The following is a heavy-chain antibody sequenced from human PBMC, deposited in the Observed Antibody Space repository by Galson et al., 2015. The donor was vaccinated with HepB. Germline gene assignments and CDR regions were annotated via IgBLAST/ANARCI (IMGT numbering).Heavy chain of an antibody. Sequence: PALVKPTQTLTLTCTFSGFSLSTSGVGVGWIRQPPGKALEWLALIYWDDDKRYSPSLKSRLTITKDTSKNQVVLTMTNMDPVDTATYYCAHRRDSSGWSIRNWYFDLWGRGTLVTVSS. CDR3: AHRRDSSGWSIRNWYFDL. CDR2: IYWDDDK. V-gene: IGHV2-5*02. CDR1: GFSLSTSGVG. J-gene: IGHJ2*01. D-gene: IGHD6-19*01.